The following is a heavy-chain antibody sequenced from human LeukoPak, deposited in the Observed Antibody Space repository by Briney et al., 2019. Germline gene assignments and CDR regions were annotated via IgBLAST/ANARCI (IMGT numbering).Heavy chain of an antibody. CDR3: AREGGGDRRGAFDI. D-gene: IGHD2-21*02. Sequence: GGSLRLSCAASGFTFSNYDMHWVRQVTGKGLEWVSAIGPFGDPYYPGSVKGRFTISRENAENSLHLQVNSLRAGDTAVYYCAREGGGDRRGAFDIWGQGTMVTVSS. CDR1: GFTFSNYD. J-gene: IGHJ3*02. CDR2: IGPFGDP. V-gene: IGHV3-13*05.